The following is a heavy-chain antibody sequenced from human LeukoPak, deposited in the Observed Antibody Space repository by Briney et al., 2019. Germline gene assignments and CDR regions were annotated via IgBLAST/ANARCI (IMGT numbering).Heavy chain of an antibody. Sequence: PSETLSLTCTVSGASMSTHYWSWLRQPPGKGLEWIGYLLDSWRTKDNPSLQSRATLSADTSKNQFSLRLTSVTAADTAVYYCATIRRGSIYGYFDFWGQGILVTVSS. CDR3: ATIRRGSIYGYFDF. CDR1: GASMSTHY. V-gene: IGHV4-59*11. D-gene: IGHD5-18*01. J-gene: IGHJ4*02. CDR2: LLDSWRT.